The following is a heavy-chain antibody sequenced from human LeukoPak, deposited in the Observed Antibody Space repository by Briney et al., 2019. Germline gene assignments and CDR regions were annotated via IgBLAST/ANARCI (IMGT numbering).Heavy chain of an antibody. Sequence: SETLSLTCTVSGGSISSYYWSWIRQPPGKGLEWIGYIYTSGSTNYNPSLKSRVTISVDTSKNQFSLKLNSVTAADTAVYYCARTLGGSSSVFFDYWGQGTLVTVSS. CDR2: IYTSGST. V-gene: IGHV4-4*09. J-gene: IGHJ4*02. D-gene: IGHD6-6*01. CDR1: GGSISSYY. CDR3: ARTLGGSSSVFFDY.